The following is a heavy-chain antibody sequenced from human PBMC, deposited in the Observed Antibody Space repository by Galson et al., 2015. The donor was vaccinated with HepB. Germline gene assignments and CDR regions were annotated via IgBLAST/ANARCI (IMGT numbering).Heavy chain of an antibody. J-gene: IGHJ6*03. Sequence: ETLSLTCTVSGGSISSDYWSWIRQSPGKGLEWIGYIFYTGGTSYNPSLKSRVTISVDTSKKQFSLKLSSVTAADTAVYYCARTLHYYYYMDVWGKGTTVTVSS. CDR1: GGSISSDY. V-gene: IGHV4-59*01. CDR2: IFYTGGT. CDR3: ARTLHYYYYMDV.